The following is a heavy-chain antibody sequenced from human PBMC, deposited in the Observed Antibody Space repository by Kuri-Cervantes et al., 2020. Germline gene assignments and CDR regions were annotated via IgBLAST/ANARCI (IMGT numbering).Heavy chain of an antibody. D-gene: IGHD3-10*01. CDR1: GFTFNSYA. Sequence: GGSLRLSCAASGFTFNSYAMDWVRQAPGKGLEWVSAISGSGSSTYYTDSVKGRFTISRDNAKNSLYLQMNSLRAEDTAVYYCARRSGGGGSYDYWGQGTLVTVSS. J-gene: IGHJ4*02. CDR2: ISGSGSST. CDR3: ARRSGGGGSYDY. V-gene: IGHV3-21*01.